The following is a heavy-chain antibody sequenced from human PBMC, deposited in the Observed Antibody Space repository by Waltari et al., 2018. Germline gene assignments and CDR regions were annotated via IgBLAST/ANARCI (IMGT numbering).Heavy chain of an antibody. J-gene: IGHJ4*02. CDR3: AKGSKVVLSPHYFDY. D-gene: IGHD3-22*01. CDR1: GFTFTSYT. V-gene: IGHV3-23*01. Sequence: EVQLLESGGDLIQPGGSLRLSCAASGFTFTSYTMSWVRQAPGEGLEWVAGISGTGGGTYHADSGGGRFTISRDNSKNTLYLQMNSLRAEDTAVYYCAKGSKVVLSPHYFDYWGQGSLVTVSS. CDR2: ISGTGGGT.